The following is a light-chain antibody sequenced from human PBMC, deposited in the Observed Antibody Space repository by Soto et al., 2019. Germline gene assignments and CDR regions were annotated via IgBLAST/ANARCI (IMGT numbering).Light chain of an antibody. CDR1: QSVSTY. CDR2: DAF. CDR3: QQRSNWPRT. J-gene: IGKJ1*01. V-gene: IGKV3-11*01. Sequence: EIVLTQSPATLSLSPGERATLSCRASQSVSTYLAWYQQKPGQAPRLLIYDAFNRATGIPARFSGSGSGTDFTLTISSLEPEAFAVYYCQQRSNWPRTFGQGTKVDIK.